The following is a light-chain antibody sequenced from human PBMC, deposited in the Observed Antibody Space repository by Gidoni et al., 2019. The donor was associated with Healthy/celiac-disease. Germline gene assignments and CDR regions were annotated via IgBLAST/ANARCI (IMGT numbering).Light chain of an antibody. CDR2: AAS. CDR3: QKYNSAPTWT. J-gene: IGKJ1*01. CDR1: QGISNY. Sequence: DIQMPQSPSSLSASVGDRVTITCRASQGISNYLAWYQQKPGKVPKLLIYAASTLQSGVPSRFSGSGSGTDFTLTISSLQPEDVATYYCQKYNSAPTWTFGQGTKVEIK. V-gene: IGKV1-27*01.